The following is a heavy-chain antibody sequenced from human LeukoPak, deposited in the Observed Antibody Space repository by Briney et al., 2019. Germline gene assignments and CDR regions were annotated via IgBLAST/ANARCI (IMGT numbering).Heavy chain of an antibody. CDR2: IRYDGSDK. D-gene: IGHD6-6*01. V-gene: IGHV3-30*02. J-gene: IGHJ4*02. CDR1: GFTFSNYG. CDR3: AKDSQAAHPFDY. Sequence: GGSLRLSCVASGFTFSNYGMHWVRQAPGKGLEWVAFIRYDGSDKYYADFVKGRFTISRDTSKNTLFLQMNSLRAEDTAVYYCAKDSQAAHPFDYWGQGTLVTVSS.